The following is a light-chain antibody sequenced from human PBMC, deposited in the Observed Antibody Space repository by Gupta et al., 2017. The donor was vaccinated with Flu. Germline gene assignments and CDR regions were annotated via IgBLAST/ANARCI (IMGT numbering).Light chain of an antibody. J-gene: IGKJ5*01. V-gene: IGKV3-11*01. CDR3: QQRSNWPPVT. CDR2: AAS. Sequence: EVVLTQPPATLSLSPGERATLSCRASQSVDSYLAWYQQKPGQPPRLLIYAASSRATGIPARFSGSGFGTDFTLTINPLEPEDFAVYYCQQRSNWPPVTFGQGTRLEIK. CDR1: QSVDSY.